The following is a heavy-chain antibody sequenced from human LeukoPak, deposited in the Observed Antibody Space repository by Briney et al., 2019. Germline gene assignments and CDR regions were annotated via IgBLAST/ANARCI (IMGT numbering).Heavy chain of an antibody. CDR1: GGSISSGGYY. CDR2: IYHSGST. CDR3: ARDMFLDSSSTHYYYYMDV. J-gene: IGHJ6*03. V-gene: IGHV4-30-2*01. Sequence: KPSQTLFLTCTVSGGSISSGGYYWSWIRQPPGKGLEWIGYIYHSGSTYYNPSLKSRVTISVDRSKNQFSLKLSSVTAADTAVYYCARDMFLDSSSTHYYYYMDVWGKGTTVTVSS. D-gene: IGHD6-6*01.